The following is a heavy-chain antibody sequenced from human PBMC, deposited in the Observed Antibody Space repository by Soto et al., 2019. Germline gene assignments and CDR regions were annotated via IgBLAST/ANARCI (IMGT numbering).Heavy chain of an antibody. Sequence: PGESLKISCKGSGYSFTSYWIGWVRQMPGKGLEWMGIIYPGDSDTRYSPSFQGQVTISADKSISTAYLRWSSLKASDTAMYYCARSFYYYDSSGYYYDYYYGMDVWGQGTTVTVS. CDR2: IYPGDSDT. D-gene: IGHD3-22*01. V-gene: IGHV5-51*01. CDR1: GYSFTSYW. CDR3: ARSFYYYDSSGYYYDYYYGMDV. J-gene: IGHJ6*02.